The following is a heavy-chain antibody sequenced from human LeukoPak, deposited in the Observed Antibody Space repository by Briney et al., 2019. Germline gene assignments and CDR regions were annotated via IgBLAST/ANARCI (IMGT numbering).Heavy chain of an antibody. CDR1: GGSISSGDYY. CDR3: ARVGGHSNSHYYYYMDV. D-gene: IGHD4-11*01. Sequence: SQTLSLTCNVSGGSISSGDYYWSWIRQPPGKGLEWIGYIYYSGSTYYNPSLKSRVTISVDTSKNQFSLKLSSVTAADTAVYYCARVGGHSNSHYYYYMDVWGKGTTVTVSS. V-gene: IGHV4-30-4*08. CDR2: IYYSGST. J-gene: IGHJ6*03.